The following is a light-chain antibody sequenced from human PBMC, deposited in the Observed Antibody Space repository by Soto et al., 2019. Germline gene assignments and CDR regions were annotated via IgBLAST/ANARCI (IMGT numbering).Light chain of an antibody. CDR1: SGHSSYI. CDR3: ETWDSNTRV. CDR2: LEGSGSY. J-gene: IGLJ3*02. V-gene: IGLV4-60*02. Sequence: QLVLTQSSSASASLGSSVKLTCTLSSGHSSYIIAWHQQQPGKAPRYLMKLEGSGSYNKGSGVPDRFSGSSSGADRYLTISNLQFKDEADYYCETWDSNTRVFGGGTKLTVL.